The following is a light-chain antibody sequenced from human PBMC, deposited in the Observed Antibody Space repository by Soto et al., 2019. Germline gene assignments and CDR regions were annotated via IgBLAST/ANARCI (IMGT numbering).Light chain of an antibody. CDR3: QQYGSSPIT. CDR2: DTS. Sequence: VVTKSEVTLSLSPGKRATLSCRASQSVSSYLAWYQQRPGQAPRLLIFDTSNRATDIPARFSGSGSGTDFTLTISRLEPEDFAVFYCQQYGSSPITFGQGTRLEI. CDR1: QSVSSY. J-gene: IGKJ5*01. V-gene: IGKV3-11*01.